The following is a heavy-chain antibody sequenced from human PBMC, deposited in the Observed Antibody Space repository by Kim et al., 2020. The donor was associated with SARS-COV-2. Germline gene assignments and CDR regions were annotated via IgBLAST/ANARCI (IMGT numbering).Heavy chain of an antibody. CDR3: TTNQGYYDSSGYYSDY. J-gene: IGHJ4*02. Sequence: PVKGRFTISRNDSENTLYLQMNSLKTEDTAVYYCTTNQGYYDSSGYYSDYWGQGTLVTVSS. V-gene: IGHV3-15*01. D-gene: IGHD3-22*01.